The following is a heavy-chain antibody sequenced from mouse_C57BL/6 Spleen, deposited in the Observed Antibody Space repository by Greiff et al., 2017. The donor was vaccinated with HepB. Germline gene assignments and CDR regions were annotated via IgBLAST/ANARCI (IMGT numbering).Heavy chain of an antibody. CDR1: GFTFSDYY. V-gene: IGHV5-16*01. J-gene: IGHJ2*01. D-gene: IGHD2-5*01. CDR3: ARSPSYYSNYGYFDY. CDR2: INYDGSST. Sequence: EVKLMESEGGLVQPGSSMKLSCTASGFTFSDYYMAWVRQVPEKGLEWVANINYDGSSTYYLDSLKSRFIISRDNAKNILYLQMSSLKSEDTATYYCARSPSYYSNYGYFDYWGQGTTLTVSS.